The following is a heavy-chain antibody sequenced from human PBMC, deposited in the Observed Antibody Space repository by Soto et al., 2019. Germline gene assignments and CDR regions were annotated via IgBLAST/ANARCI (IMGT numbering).Heavy chain of an antibody. V-gene: IGHV1-46*01. D-gene: IGHD5-12*01. CDR1: GYSFTSHY. CDR3: ASSVAKYYYYGMDV. Sequence: ASVKVSCKAIGYSFTSHYMHWVRQAPGQGLEWMGTIYPGGVNVAYAQKFEGRVTMTKDTSTSTAYMELSSLRSEDTAVYYCASSVAKYYYYGMDVWGQGTTVTVSS. CDR2: IYPGGVNV. J-gene: IGHJ6*02.